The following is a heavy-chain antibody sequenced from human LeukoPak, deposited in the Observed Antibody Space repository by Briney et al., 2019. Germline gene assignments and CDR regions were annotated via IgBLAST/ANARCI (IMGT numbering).Heavy chain of an antibody. Sequence: SETLSLTCTVSGGSISSYYWSWIRQHPGKGLEWIGYIYYSGSTYYNPSLKSRVTISVDTSKNQFSLKLSSVTAADTAVYYCAREPYYYYDSSGDAFDIWGQGTMVTVSS. V-gene: IGHV4-59*06. J-gene: IGHJ3*02. CDR1: GGSISSYY. CDR2: IYYSGST. CDR3: AREPYYYYDSSGDAFDI. D-gene: IGHD3-22*01.